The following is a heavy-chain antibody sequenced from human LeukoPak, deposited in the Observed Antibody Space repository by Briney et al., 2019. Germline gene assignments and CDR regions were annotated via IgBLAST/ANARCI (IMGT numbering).Heavy chain of an antibody. V-gene: IGHV3-30*02. CDR3: AKVISSGFHYYGMDV. CDR1: GFTFSSYG. CDR2: IRYDGSNK. J-gene: IGHJ6*02. Sequence: GGSLRLSCAASGFTFSSYGMHWVRQAPGKGLEWVAFIRYDGSNKYYADSVKGRFTISRDNSKNTLYLQMNSLRAEDTAVYYCAKVISSGFHYYGMDVWGQGTTVTVSS. D-gene: IGHD6-19*01.